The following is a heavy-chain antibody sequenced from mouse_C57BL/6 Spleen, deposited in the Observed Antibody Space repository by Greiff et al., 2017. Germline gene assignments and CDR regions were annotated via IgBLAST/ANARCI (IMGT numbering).Heavy chain of an antibody. J-gene: IGHJ4*01. Sequence: QVQLKQPGAELVKPGASVKMSCKASGYTFTSYWITWVKQRPGQGLEWIGDIYPGSGSTNYNEKFKSKATLTVDTSSSTAYMQLSSLTSEDSAVYYCARSGQLRLKDAMGYWGQVTSVTVSS. D-gene: IGHD3-2*02. CDR3: ARSGQLRLKDAMGY. CDR1: GYTFTSYW. CDR2: IYPGSGST. V-gene: IGHV1-55*01.